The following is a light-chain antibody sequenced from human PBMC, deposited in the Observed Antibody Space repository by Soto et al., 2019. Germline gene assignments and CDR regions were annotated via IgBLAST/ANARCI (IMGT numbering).Light chain of an antibody. CDR3: QQYENLPT. V-gene: IGKV1-33*01. CDR2: DAS. CDR1: QNINNY. J-gene: IGKJ5*01. Sequence: DIPMTQSPSSLSASVGDRVTITCQASQNINNYLNWYQQKPGRAPKLLIYDASNLEAGVPSRFRGSGARTDFTLTISRLQPEDIATYYCQQYENLPTFGQGTRLEIK.